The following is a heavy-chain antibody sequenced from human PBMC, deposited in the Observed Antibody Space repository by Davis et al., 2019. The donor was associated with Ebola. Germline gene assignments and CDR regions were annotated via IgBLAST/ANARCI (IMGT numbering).Heavy chain of an antibody. CDR1: GFTFSSYA. CDR2: ISGSGGST. J-gene: IGHJ4*02. CDR3: AKDDGGTPGS. Sequence: GESLKISCAASGFTFSSYAMSWVRQAPGKGLEWVSAISGSGGSTYYADSVKGRFTISRDNSKNTLYLQMNSLRAEDTAVYYCAKDDGGTPGSWGQGTLVTVSS. D-gene: IGHD2-15*01. V-gene: IGHV3-23*01.